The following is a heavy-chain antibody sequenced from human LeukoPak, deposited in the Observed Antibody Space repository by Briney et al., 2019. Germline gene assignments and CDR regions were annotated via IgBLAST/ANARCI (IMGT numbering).Heavy chain of an antibody. J-gene: IGHJ5*02. CDR2: MNPNSGNT. CDR3: ARTVLDSSSWYNWFDP. CDR1: GYTFTSYD. Sequence: ASVKVSCKASGYTFTSYDINWVRQATGQGLEWMGWMNPNSGNTGYAQKFQGRVTMTRNTSISTAYMELSSLRSEDTAVYYCARTVLDSSSWYNWFDPWGQGTLVTVSS. D-gene: IGHD6-13*01. V-gene: IGHV1-8*01.